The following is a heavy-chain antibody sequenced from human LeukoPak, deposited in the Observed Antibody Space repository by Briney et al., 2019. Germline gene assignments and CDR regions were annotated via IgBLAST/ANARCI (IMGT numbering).Heavy chain of an antibody. V-gene: IGHV5-51*01. CDR3: ARASRDGHNQNFDH. J-gene: IGHJ4*02. D-gene: IGHD5-24*01. CDR2: IYPGGSET. CDR1: GYSFSSYW. Sequence: NHGESLKISCKGLGYSFSSYWSAWVRQRPGKGLEGMGIIYPGGSETRYDPSFEGQVTISADRSTSTAYLQWSSLRASDTAMYHCARASRDGHNQNFDHWGQGTLVSVSS.